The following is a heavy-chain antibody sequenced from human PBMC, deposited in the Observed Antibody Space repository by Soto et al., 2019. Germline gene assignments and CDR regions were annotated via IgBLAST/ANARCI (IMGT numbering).Heavy chain of an antibody. J-gene: IGHJ6*02. CDR3: ARGGLAYCGGDCYSAPYYYGMDV. D-gene: IGHD2-21*02. V-gene: IGHV1-69*13. CDR2: IIPIFGTA. CDR1: GGTFSSYA. Sequence: ASVKASCKASGGTFSSYAISWVRQAPGQGLEWMGGIIPIFGTANYAQKFQGRVTITADESTSTAYMELSSLRSEDTAVYYCARGGLAYCGGDCYSAPYYYGMDVWGQGTTVTVSS.